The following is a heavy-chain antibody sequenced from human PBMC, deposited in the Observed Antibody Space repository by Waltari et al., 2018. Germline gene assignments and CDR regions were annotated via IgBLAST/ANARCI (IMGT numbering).Heavy chain of an antibody. Sequence: QVQLQESGPGLVKPSETLSLTCAVSGYSISSGYYWGWIRQPPGKGLEWIASIYHSGTTYYNPSLKSRVTISVDTSKNQFSLKLSSVTAADTAVYYCARISVTIFGVEGAGYFDYWGQGTQVTVSS. CDR1: GYSISSGYY. D-gene: IGHD3-3*01. J-gene: IGHJ4*02. CDR2: IYHSGTT. V-gene: IGHV4-38-2*01. CDR3: ARISVTIFGVEGAGYFDY.